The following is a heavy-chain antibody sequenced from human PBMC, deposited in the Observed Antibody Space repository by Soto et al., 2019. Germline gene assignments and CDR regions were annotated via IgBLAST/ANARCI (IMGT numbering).Heavy chain of an antibody. V-gene: IGHV4-34*01. J-gene: IGHJ6*04. D-gene: IGHD3-3*01. CDR3: ATNGSYYDFWSGYYFGGGMDV. CDR1: GGSFSGYY. CDR2: INHSGST. Sequence: SGTLSLTCAVYGGSFSGYYWSWIRQPPGKGLEWIGEINHSGSTNYNPSLKSRVTISVDTSKNQFSLRLSSVTAADTAVYYCATNGSYYDFWSGYYFGGGMDVRGKGTTVTVSS.